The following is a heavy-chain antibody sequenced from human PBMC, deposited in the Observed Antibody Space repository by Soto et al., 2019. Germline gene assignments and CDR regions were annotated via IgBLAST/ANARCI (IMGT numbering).Heavy chain of an antibody. D-gene: IGHD4-17*01. CDR1: GGSISSGGYY. V-gene: IGHV4-31*03. Sequence: QVQLQESGPGLVKPSQTLSLTCTVSGGSISSGGYYWSWIRQHPGKGLEWIGDIYYSGSTYYIPSLKSRVTISVDTSKNQFSLKLSSVTAADTAVYYCARAPIDYGDYVRWYFDLWGRGTLVTVSS. CDR2: IYYSGST. CDR3: ARAPIDYGDYVRWYFDL. J-gene: IGHJ2*01.